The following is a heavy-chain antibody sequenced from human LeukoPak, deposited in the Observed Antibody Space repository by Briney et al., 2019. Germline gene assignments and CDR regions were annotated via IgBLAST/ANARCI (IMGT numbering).Heavy chain of an antibody. CDR1: GLTFSKYG. CDR3: AKRPYYYGSGTYASGIDV. V-gene: IGHV3-30*18. CDR2: ISYDGSNK. D-gene: IGHD3-10*01. J-gene: IGHJ6*02. Sequence: GGSLRLACAASGLTFSKYGMHWVRQAPGKGLEWVAVISYDGSNKYYADSVKGRFTISRDNSKNTLYLQMNSLRAEDTAVYYCAKRPYYYGSGTYASGIDVWGQGTTVTVSS.